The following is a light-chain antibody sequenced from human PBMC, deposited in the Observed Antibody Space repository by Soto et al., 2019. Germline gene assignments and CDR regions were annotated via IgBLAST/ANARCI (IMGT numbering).Light chain of an antibody. V-gene: IGKV3-15*01. CDR2: VAS. CDR3: QQYNNWLT. CDR1: ESVGSN. J-gene: IGKJ4*01. Sequence: EVGMTQSPATLSVFPGERVTLSCRANESVGSNLAWYQQKPGQAPRLLIYVASTRATGVPARFSGSGSGTEFTLTISSLQSEDFALYYCQQYNNWLTFGGGTKVEIE.